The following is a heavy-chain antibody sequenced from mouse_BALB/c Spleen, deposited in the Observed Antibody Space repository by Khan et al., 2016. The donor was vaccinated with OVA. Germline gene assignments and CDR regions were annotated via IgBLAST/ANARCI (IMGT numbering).Heavy chain of an antibody. D-gene: IGHD1-1*01. CDR2: INPSNGYT. J-gene: IGHJ3*01. CDR3: VRDCAYRSDGGWFAY. Sequence: QVQLQQSGAELARPGASVKMSCKASGYTFTSYTIHWIKKRPGQGLEWIGYINPSNGYTNYNQKFKDKATLTTDKSSTTAYLQLSSLTSDDSAVXNSVRDCAYRSDGGWFAYWGQGTLVTVSA. V-gene: IGHV1-4*01. CDR1: GYTFTSYT.